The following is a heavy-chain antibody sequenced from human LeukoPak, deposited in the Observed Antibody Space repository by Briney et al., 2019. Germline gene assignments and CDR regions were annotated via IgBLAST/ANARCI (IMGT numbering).Heavy chain of an antibody. J-gene: IGHJ4*02. CDR2: ISSSGSTI. CDR1: GFTFSSYS. D-gene: IGHD3-22*01. CDR3: ASTVSSGSFDY. V-gene: IGHV3-48*04. Sequence: PGGSLRLSRAASGFTFSSYSMNWVRQAPGKGLEWVSYISSSGSTIYYADSVKGRFTISRDNAKNSLYLQMNSLRAEDTAVYYCASTVSSGSFDYWGQGTLVTVSS.